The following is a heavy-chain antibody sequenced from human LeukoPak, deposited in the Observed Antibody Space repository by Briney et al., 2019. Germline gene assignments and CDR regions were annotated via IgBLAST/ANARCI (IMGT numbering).Heavy chain of an antibody. D-gene: IGHD3-16*01. Sequence: SETLSLTCTVSGGSISSYYWSWIRQPAGKGLEWIGRIYTSGTTNYNPSLKSRVTMSVDTSKNQFSLKLNSVTAADTAVYYCARDSRGRSGTGFDYWGRGTLVTVSS. J-gene: IGHJ4*02. CDR1: GGSISSYY. CDR2: IYTSGTT. CDR3: ARDSRGRSGTGFDY. V-gene: IGHV4-4*07.